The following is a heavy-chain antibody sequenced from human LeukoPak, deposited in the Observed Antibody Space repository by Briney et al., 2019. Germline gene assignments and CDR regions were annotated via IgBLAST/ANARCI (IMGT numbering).Heavy chain of an antibody. J-gene: IGHJ4*02. CDR2: IKQDGSEK. Sequence: GGSLRLSCAASGFTFSSYWMSWVRQAPGKGLEWVANIKQDGSEKYYVDSVKGRFTIFRDNAKNTLYLQMNSLRAEDTAVYYCARSYSSNWLYFDYWGQGTLVTASS. V-gene: IGHV3-7*01. D-gene: IGHD2-2*01. CDR3: ARSYSSNWLYFDY. CDR1: GFTFSSYW.